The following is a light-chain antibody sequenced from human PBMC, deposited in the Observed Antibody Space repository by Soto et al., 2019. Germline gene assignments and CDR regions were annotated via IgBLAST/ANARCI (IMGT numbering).Light chain of an antibody. V-gene: IGLV2-14*03. CDR1: SSDIGACNF. J-gene: IGLJ1*01. CDR3: QSYDSSLAYV. Sequence: QSALTQPASVSGSPGQSITISCTGTSSDIGACNFVSWYQQHPGKAPKLMLYDVNIRPSGVSDRFSGSKSGTSASLTITGLQAEDEADYYCQSYDSSLAYVFGTGTKVTVL. CDR2: DVN.